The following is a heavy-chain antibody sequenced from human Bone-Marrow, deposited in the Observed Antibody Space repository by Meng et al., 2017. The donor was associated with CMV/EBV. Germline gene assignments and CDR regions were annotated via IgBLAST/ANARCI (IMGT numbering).Heavy chain of an antibody. Sequence: GGFLRLSCAASGFTFSSYSMNWVRQAPGKGLEWVSSISSSSSYIYYADSVKGRFTISRDNAKNSLYLQMNSLRAEDTAVYYCAREEYCSGGSCYPNNWFDPWGQGTLVTVSS. V-gene: IGHV3-21*01. J-gene: IGHJ5*02. D-gene: IGHD2-15*01. CDR1: GFTFSSYS. CDR2: ISSSSSYI. CDR3: AREEYCSGGSCYPNNWFDP.